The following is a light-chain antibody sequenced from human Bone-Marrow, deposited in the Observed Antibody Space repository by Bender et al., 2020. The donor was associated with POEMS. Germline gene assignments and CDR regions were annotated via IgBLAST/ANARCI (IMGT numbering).Light chain of an antibody. CDR2: EGS. Sequence: QSALTQPRSVSGSPGQSITISCTGTRSDVGGYNFVSWYQQHPGKAPKLMIYEGSQRPSRVSNRFSGSKSGNTASLTISGLQAEDEADYYCCSYAGGYSWVFGGGTKLTVL. J-gene: IGLJ3*02. V-gene: IGLV2-23*01. CDR3: CSYAGGYSWV. CDR1: RSDVGGYNF.